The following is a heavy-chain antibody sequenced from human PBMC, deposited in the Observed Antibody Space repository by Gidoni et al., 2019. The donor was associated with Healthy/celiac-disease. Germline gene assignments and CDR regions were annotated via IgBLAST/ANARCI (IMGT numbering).Heavy chain of an antibody. CDR3: AKSVGSYPNPFDY. CDR2: ISGSGGST. CDR1: SYA. D-gene: IGHD1-26*01. V-gene: IGHV3-23*01. Sequence: SYAMSWVRQAPGKGLEWVSAISGSGGSTYYADSVKGRFTISRDNSKNTLYLQMNSLRAEDTAVYYCAKSVGSYPNPFDYWGQGTLVTVSS. J-gene: IGHJ4*02.